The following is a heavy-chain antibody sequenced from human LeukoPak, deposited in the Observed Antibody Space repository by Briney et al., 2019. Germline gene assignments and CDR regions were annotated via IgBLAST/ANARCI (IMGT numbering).Heavy chain of an antibody. D-gene: IGHD1-26*01. V-gene: IGHV3-23*01. Sequence: GGSLRLSCAASEFTFSNYAMTWVRQAPGKGLEWVSGISGSDGSTYYADSVRGRFTSSRDNFRNTMYMHMISLRAADTAIYYCARTGVGGGYRFDYWGQGTLVTVSS. J-gene: IGHJ4*02. CDR3: ARTGVGGGYRFDY. CDR1: EFTFSNYA. CDR2: ISGSDGST.